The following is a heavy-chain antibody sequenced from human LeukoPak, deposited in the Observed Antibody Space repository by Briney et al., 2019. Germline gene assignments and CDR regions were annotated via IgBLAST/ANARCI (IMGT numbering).Heavy chain of an antibody. V-gene: IGHV1-2*02. Sequence: ASVKVSCKASGYTFTGYYMHWVRQAPGQGLEWMGWINPNSGGTNYAQKFQGRVTMPRDTSISTAYMELSRLRSDDTAVYYCARDQVDIVATSYSLDYWGQGTLVTVSS. CDR2: INPNSGGT. D-gene: IGHD5-12*01. J-gene: IGHJ4*02. CDR1: GYTFTGYY. CDR3: ARDQVDIVATSYSLDY.